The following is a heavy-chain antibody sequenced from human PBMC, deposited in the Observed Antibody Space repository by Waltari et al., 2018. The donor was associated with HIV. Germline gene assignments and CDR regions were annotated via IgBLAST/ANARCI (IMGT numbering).Heavy chain of an antibody. D-gene: IGHD2-8*01. Sequence: QVQPQQWGAGLLKPSETLSLTCAVYGGSFSGYYWSWIRQPPGKGLEWIGEINHSGSTNYNPSLKSRVTISVDTSKNQFSLKLSSVTAADTAVYYCAYQGVSNDYFDYWGQGTLVTVSS. J-gene: IGHJ4*02. CDR1: GGSFSGYY. CDR3: AYQGVSNDYFDY. CDR2: INHSGST. V-gene: IGHV4-34*01.